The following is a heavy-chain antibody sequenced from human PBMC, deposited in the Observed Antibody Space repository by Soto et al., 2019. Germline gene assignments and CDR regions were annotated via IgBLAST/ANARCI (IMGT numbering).Heavy chain of an antibody. J-gene: IGHJ4*02. V-gene: IGHV3-64D*06. D-gene: IGHD4-17*01. CDR2: ISSNGDST. CDR1: GFTFSMFS. CDR3: VHPRSTVQIPAX. Sequence: PGGSLRVSCSASGFTFSMFSMHWVRQAPGKGLEYVSCISSNGDSTYYADSVKGRFTISRDNSKNKLYLQMSSLRAVDTAVYYCVHPRSTVQIPAXWGQVTLVTVSX.